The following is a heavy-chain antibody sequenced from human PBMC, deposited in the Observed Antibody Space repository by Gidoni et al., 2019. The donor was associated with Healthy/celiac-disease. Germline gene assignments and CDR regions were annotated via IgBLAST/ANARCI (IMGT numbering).Heavy chain of an antibody. J-gene: IGHJ6*02. Sequence: EVQLLESGGGLVQPGGSLRLSCAASGFTFSSYAMSWVRQAPGKGLEWVSAISGSGGSTYYADSVKGRFTISRDNSKNTLYLQMNSLRAEDTAVYYCANSSPTVTTGYYYGMDVWGQGTTVTVSS. CDR2: ISGSGGST. V-gene: IGHV3-23*01. D-gene: IGHD4-17*01. CDR3: ANSSPTVTTGYYYGMDV. CDR1: GFTFSSYA.